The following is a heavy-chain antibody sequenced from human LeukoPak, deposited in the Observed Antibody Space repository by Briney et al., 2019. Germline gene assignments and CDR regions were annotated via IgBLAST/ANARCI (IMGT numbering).Heavy chain of an antibody. CDR3: ARAGDPQLIESWFDP. V-gene: IGHV1-2*02. CDR2: IAPNSGGT. J-gene: IGHJ5*02. Sequence: AAATLSSTASGYVFTGGYKRWVRQAPGQGIEWMGWIAPNSGGTNYAQKFQGRVTMTRDTSINTAYMELSRLRSDDTAVYYCARAGDPQLIESWFDPWGQGTLVTVSS. CDR1: GYVFTGGY. D-gene: IGHD2/OR15-2a*01.